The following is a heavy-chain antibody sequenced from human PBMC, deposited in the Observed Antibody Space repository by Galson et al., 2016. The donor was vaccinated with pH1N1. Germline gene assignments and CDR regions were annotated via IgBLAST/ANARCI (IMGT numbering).Heavy chain of an antibody. CDR2: INPDGGDT. J-gene: IGHJ4*02. Sequence: SVKVPCKASGYTFTDKYLHWVRQAPGRGLEWMGRINPDGGDTRYTQKFQGRVTMTSDTSVTTAYMELTSVTYDDTAVYFCATSDEGSGSYYFDYWGQGTLVTVSS. CDR1: GYTFTDKY. V-gene: IGHV1-2*06. D-gene: IGHD3-22*01. CDR3: ATSDEGSGSYYFDY.